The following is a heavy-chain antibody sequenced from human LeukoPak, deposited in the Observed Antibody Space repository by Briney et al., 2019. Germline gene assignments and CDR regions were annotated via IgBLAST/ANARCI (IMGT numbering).Heavy chain of an antibody. Sequence: ASVKVSCKASGYTFTSYYMHWVRQAPGQGLEWMGNINPSGGSTSYAQKFQGRVTMTRDTSTSTVYMELSSLRSEDTAVYYCARPRWGVSGSSDYFDYWGQGTLVTVSS. CDR3: ARPRWGVSGSSDYFDY. CDR2: INPSGGST. V-gene: IGHV1-46*01. D-gene: IGHD1-26*01. J-gene: IGHJ4*02. CDR1: GYTFTSYY.